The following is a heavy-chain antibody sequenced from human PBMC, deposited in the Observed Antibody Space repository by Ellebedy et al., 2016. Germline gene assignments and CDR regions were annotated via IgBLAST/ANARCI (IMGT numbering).Heavy chain of an antibody. CDR1: GCTFTSYS. D-gene: IGHD7-27*01. CDR3: ARDGTGDIDC. Sequence: SVKVSCXASGCTFTSYSIHWVRQAPGQGLEWMGGIIPIFGTANYAQKFQGRVTITADDSTSTAYMELSSLRSEDTAVYYCARDGTGDIDCWGQGTLVTVSS. J-gene: IGHJ4*02. CDR2: IIPIFGTA. V-gene: IGHV1-69*13.